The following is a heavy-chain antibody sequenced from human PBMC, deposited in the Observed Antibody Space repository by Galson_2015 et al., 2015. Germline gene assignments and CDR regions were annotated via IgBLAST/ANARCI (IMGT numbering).Heavy chain of an antibody. Sequence: SVKVSCKASGYTFTSYAMHWVRQAPGQRLEWMGWINAGNGNTKYSQKFQGRVTITRDTSASTAYMELSSLRSEDTAVYYCARDRPDFPPRIDIVVVPAALDYWGQGTLVTVSS. CDR2: INAGNGNT. CDR1: GYTFTSYA. CDR3: ARDRPDFPPRIDIVVVPAALDY. D-gene: IGHD2-2*01. V-gene: IGHV1-3*01. J-gene: IGHJ4*02.